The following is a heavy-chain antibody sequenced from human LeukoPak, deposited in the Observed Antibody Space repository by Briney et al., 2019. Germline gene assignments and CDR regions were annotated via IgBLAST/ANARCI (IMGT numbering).Heavy chain of an antibody. CDR3: ARGIFYGGRKQYIWFDL. D-gene: IGHD2/OR15-2a*01. CDR2: VSHGGTS. V-gene: IGHV4-34*01. CDR1: GGPFRGFF. J-gene: IGHJ5*02. Sequence: SETLPLTCAVSGGPFRGFFWSWIRQAPGKGLEWIAEVSHGGTSNYNPSLKSRITISADTSKSQFSLKLTSVTAADTAVYYCARGIFYGGRKQYIWFDLWAQGTLVTVSS.